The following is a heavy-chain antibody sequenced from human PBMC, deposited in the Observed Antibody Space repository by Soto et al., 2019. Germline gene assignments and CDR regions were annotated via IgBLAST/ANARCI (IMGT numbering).Heavy chain of an antibody. J-gene: IGHJ4*02. V-gene: IGHV4-34*01. Sequence: PSETLSLTCAVYGGSFSGYYWSWIRQPPGKGLEWIGEINHSGSTNYNPSLKSRVTISVDTSKNQFSLKLSSVTAADTAVYYCARNGPPFGELLYCYFDYWGQGTLVTVSS. CDR1: GGSFSGYY. CDR2: INHSGST. CDR3: ARNGPPFGELLYCYFDY. D-gene: IGHD3-10*01.